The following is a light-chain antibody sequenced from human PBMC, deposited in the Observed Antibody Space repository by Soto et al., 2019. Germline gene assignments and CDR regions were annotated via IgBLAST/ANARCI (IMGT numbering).Light chain of an antibody. CDR3: SSYAGSNNVV. J-gene: IGLJ3*02. V-gene: IGLV2-8*01. CDR1: SSDVGGYNY. Sequence: QAVVTQPPSASGSPGQSVTISCTGTSSDVGGYNYVSWYQQHPGKAPKLMIYEVSKRPSGVPDHFSGSKSGNTASLTVSGLQAEDEADYYCSSYAGSNNVVFGGGTKVTVL. CDR2: EVS.